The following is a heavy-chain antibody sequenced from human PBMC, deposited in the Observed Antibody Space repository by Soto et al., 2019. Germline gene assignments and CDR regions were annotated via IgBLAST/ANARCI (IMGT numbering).Heavy chain of an antibody. V-gene: IGHV4-59*01. CDR2: IYYSGST. CDR1: GGSISSYY. CDR3: ARGRGYSGFAIDY. Sequence: PSETLSLTCTVSGGSISSYYWSWIRQPPGKGLEWIGYIYYSGSTNYNPSLKSRVTISVDTSKNQFSLKLSSVTAADTAVYYCARGRGYSGFAIDYWGQGTLVTVSS. J-gene: IGHJ4*02. D-gene: IGHD5-12*01.